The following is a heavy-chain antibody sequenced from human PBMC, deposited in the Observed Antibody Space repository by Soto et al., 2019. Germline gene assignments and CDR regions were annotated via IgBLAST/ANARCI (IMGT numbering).Heavy chain of an antibody. CDR2: IIPIFGTA. D-gene: IGHD1-26*01. V-gene: IGHV1-69*13. J-gene: IGHJ3*02. CDR3: ASDSGRRGAFDI. CDR1: GGTFSSYA. Sequence: ASVKVSCKASGGTFSSYAISWVRQAPGQGLEWMGGIIPIFGTANYALKFQGRGTITADESTSTAYMELSSLRSEDTAVYYCASDSGRRGAFDIWGQGTMVTVSS.